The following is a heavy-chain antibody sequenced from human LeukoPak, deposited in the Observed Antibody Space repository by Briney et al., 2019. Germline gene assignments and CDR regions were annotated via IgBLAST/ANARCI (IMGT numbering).Heavy chain of an antibody. CDR3: ATAQPQDENNWFDP. CDR1: GYTLTELS. CDR2: FDPEDGET. J-gene: IGHJ5*02. V-gene: IGHV1-24*01. Sequence: ASVKVSCKVSGYTLTELSMHWERQAPGKGLEWMGGFDPEDGETIYAQKFQGRVTMTEDTSTDTAYMELSSLRSEDTAVYYCATAQPQDENNWFDPWGQGTLVTVSS.